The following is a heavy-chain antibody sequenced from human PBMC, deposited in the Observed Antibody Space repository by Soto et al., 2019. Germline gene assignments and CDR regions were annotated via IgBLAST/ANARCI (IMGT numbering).Heavy chain of an antibody. D-gene: IGHD3-22*01. V-gene: IGHV3-53*02. CDR2: TYSGGNT. J-gene: IGHJ4*02. CDR1: GFTVYNNY. CDR3: ARAPMSPL. Sequence: EVQLVETGGGLIPPGGSLRLSCAASGFTVYNNYMNWVRQAPGKGLEWVSVTYSGGNTFYADSVRGRFTISRDSSKNTLYLQMNSLKDEDTAIYYCARAPMSPLWGQGTLVTVSS.